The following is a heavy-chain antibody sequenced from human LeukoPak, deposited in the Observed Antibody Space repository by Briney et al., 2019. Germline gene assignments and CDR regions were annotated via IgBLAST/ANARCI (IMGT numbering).Heavy chain of an antibody. J-gene: IGHJ4*02. D-gene: IGHD3-10*01. CDR1: GGSISTSNYY. Sequence: PSETLPLTCTVSGGSISTSNYYWGWIRQPPGKGLEWIGSIYYSGSTYYNPSLKSRVTISVDTSKNQFSLKLSSVTAADTAVYYCARESNYYGSGRYIDYWGQGTLVTVSS. V-gene: IGHV4-39*07. CDR2: IYYSGST. CDR3: ARESNYYGSGRYIDY.